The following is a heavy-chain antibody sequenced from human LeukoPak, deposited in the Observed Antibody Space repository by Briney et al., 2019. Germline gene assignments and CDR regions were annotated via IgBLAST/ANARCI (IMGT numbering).Heavy chain of an antibody. V-gene: IGHV3-23*01. CDR1: GFTFSGYA. D-gene: IGHD3-22*01. J-gene: IGHJ4*02. CDR3: AKDKVGTDSSGYFFSSGFDY. CDR2: ISGSGDYT. Sequence: GGSRRLSCAVSGFTFSGYAMSWVRQAPGKGLEWVSTISGSGDYTYYADSVKGRFTISRDNSKNTLYLQMNSLRAEDAAVYYCAKDKVGTDSSGYFFSSGFDYWGQGTLVTVSS.